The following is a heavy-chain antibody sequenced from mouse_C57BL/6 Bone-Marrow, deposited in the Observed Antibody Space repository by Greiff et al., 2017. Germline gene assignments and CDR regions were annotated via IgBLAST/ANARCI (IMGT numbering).Heavy chain of an antibody. CDR2: IHPSDSDT. CDR1: GYTFTSYW. Sequence: QVQLKQPGAELVKPGASVKVSCKASGYTFTSYWMHWVKQRPGQGLEWIGRIHPSDSDTNYNQKFKGKATLTVDKSSSTAYMQLSSLTSADSAVYYCAIADFDYWGQGTTLTVSS. J-gene: IGHJ2*01. CDR3: AIADFDY. V-gene: IGHV1-74*01.